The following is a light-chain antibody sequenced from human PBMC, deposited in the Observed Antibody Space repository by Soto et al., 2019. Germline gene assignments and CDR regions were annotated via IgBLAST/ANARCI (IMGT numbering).Light chain of an antibody. CDR3: ISYTVSRSYV. CDR1: SSDIGTYDH. Sequence: QSVLTQPASVSGSPGQSITISCSGTSSDIGTYDHVAWFQQFPGKTPKLMIYSVSNRPSGVSYRFSRSKSGNTASLTISGLQAEDEADYYCISYTVSRSYVFGTGTKVTVL. V-gene: IGLV2-14*01. CDR2: SVS. J-gene: IGLJ1*01.